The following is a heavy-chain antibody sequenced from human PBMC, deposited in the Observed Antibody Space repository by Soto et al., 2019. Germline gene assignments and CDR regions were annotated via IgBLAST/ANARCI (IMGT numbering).Heavy chain of an antibody. CDR1: GGSFSGYY. CDR2: INHSGST. CDR3: ARASGLWWYHY. D-gene: IGHD2-21*01. Sequence: PSETLSLTCAVYGGSFSGYYWSWIRQPPGKGLEWIGEINHSGSTNYNPSLKSRVTISVDTSKNQFSLKLSSVTAADTAVYYCARASGLWWYHYWGQGTLVTVSS. J-gene: IGHJ4*02. V-gene: IGHV4-34*01.